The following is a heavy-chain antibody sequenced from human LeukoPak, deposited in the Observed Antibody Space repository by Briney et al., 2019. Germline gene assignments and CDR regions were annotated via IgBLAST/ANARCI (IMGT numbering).Heavy chain of an antibody. CDR2: IRGSGGST. CDR3: AKDLNSYGYYYYGMDV. V-gene: IGHV3-23*01. CDR1: GFTFSSYA. J-gene: IGHJ6*02. D-gene: IGHD5-18*01. Sequence: PGGSLRLSCAASGFTFSSYAMSWVRQAPGKGLEWVSSIRGSGGSTYYADSVKGRSTISRDNSKNTLYLQMNSLRAEDTAVYYCAKDLNSYGYYYYGMDVWGQGTTVTVSS.